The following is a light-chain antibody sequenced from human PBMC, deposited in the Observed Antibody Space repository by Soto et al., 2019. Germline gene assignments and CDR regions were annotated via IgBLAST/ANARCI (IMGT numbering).Light chain of an antibody. CDR1: SSDIGRYNY. CDR3: TSYTTTGAVI. CDR2: EVS. V-gene: IGLV2-14*01. Sequence: QSVLSQPASVSGSPGQSITISCTGTSSDIGRYNYVSWYQQHPGMAPQLLIYEVSDRPSGASNRFSGSKSGNTASLTISGLQAEDEADYFCTSYTTTGAVIFGGGTKRTV. J-gene: IGLJ2*01.